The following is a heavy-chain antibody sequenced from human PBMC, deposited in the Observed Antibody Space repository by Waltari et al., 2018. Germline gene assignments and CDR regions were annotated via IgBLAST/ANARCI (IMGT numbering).Heavy chain of an antibody. CDR3: TIGPSTVSSRGDY. Sequence: QLQLQESGPGLVKPSETLSLTCTVSGGSISSSRYYWGWIRQPPGKGLECIGTIYYSGSTYYNPFLKSRVTISVDTSKNQFSLKLSSVTAADTAVYYCTIGPSTVSSRGDYWGQGTLVTVSS. CDR2: IYYSGST. D-gene: IGHD2-15*01. CDR1: GGSISSSRYY. J-gene: IGHJ4*02. V-gene: IGHV4-39*01.